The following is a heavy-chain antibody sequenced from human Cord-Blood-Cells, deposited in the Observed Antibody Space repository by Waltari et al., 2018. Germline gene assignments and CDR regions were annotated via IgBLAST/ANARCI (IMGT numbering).Heavy chain of an antibody. CDR1: GGSISSGGYS. CDR2: IYHSGST. J-gene: IGHJ2*01. D-gene: IGHD2-2*01. V-gene: IGHV4-30-2*01. Sequence: QLQLQESGSGLVKPSQTLSLTCAVSGGSISSGGYSWSWIRQPPGKGLEWIGYIYHSGSTYYNPALKSRVTISVDRSKTQFSLKLSSVTAADTAVYYCARGPGYCSSTSCYWYFDLWGRGTLVTVSS. CDR3: ARGPGYCSSTSCYWYFDL.